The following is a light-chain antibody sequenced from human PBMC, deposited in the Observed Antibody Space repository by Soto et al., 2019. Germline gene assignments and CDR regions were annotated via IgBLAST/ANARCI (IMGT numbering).Light chain of an antibody. CDR2: EVS. Sequence: QSVLTQPASVSGSPGQSITLSCTGTSSDVGGYNYVSWYQQHPGKAPKLMIYEVSNRPSGVYNRFSGAKSANTAYLTISGVQAEDDADYFCSSYGSNSTRYVFCTGTTVTLL. V-gene: IGLV2-14*01. CDR1: SSDVGGYNY. CDR3: SSYGSNSTRYV. J-gene: IGLJ1*01.